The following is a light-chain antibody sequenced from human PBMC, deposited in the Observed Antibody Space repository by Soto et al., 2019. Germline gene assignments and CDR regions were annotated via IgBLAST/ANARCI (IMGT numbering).Light chain of an antibody. Sequence: QSVLTQPPSVSGAPGQRVTISCTGSSSNIGAGYDVHWYQQLPGTAPKLLIYGNSNRPSEVPDRFSGSKSGTSASLAITGLQAEDEADYYCQSYDSSLSGGVFGTGTKLTVL. CDR2: GNS. J-gene: IGLJ1*01. CDR1: SSNIGAGYD. V-gene: IGLV1-40*01. CDR3: QSYDSSLSGGV.